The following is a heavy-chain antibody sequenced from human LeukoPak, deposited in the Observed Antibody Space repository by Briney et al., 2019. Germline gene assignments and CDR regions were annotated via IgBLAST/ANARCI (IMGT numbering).Heavy chain of an antibody. J-gene: IGHJ4*02. CDR2: IYYSGST. D-gene: IGHD3-10*01. CDR1: GGSISSSSYY. V-gene: IGHV4-39*01. Sequence: SETLSLTCTVSGGSISSSSYYWGWIRQPPGKGLEWIGSIYYSGSTYHNPSLKSRVTISVDTSKNQFSLKLSSVTAADTAVYYCARPGASGDYIDYWGQGTLVTVSS. CDR3: ARPGASGDYIDY.